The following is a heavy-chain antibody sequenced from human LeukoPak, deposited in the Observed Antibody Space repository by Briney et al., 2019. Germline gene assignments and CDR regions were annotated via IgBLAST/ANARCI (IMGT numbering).Heavy chain of an antibody. J-gene: IGHJ3*02. V-gene: IGHV1-69*04. CDR1: GGTFSSYA. Sequence: ASVKVSCKASGGTFSSYAISWVRQAPGQGLEWMGRIIPILGIANYAQKFQGRVTITADKSTSTAYMELSSLRSDDTAVYYCARDAGLTMVRGVISHGAFDIWGQGTMVTVSS. CDR3: ARDAGLTMVRGVISHGAFDI. CDR2: IIPILGIA. D-gene: IGHD3-10*01.